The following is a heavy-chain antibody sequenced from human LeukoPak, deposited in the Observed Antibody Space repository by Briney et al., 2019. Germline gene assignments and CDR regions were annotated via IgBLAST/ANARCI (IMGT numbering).Heavy chain of an antibody. CDR3: AREVGYCTNGVCQTPYFDY. J-gene: IGHJ4*02. D-gene: IGHD2-8*01. Sequence: PSETLSLTCTVSGGSISSYYWSWIRQPPGKGLEWIGYIYYSGSTNYNPSLKSRVTISADTSKNQFSLKLSSVTAADTAVYYCAREVGYCTNGVCQTPYFDYWGQGTLVTVSS. CDR2: IYYSGST. CDR1: GGSISSYY. V-gene: IGHV4-59*08.